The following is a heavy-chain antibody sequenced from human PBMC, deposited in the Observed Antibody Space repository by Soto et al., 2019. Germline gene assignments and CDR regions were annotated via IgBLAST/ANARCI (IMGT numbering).Heavy chain of an antibody. D-gene: IGHD4-17*01. Sequence: ASVKVSCKASGYTFTSYAMHWVRQAPGQRLEWMGWINAGNGNTKYSQKFQGRVTMTRDTSTSTAYMELRSLRSEDTAVYYCARDEPDYQMSYWGQGTLVTVAS. CDR2: INAGNGNT. V-gene: IGHV1-3*01. J-gene: IGHJ4*02. CDR3: ARDEPDYQMSY. CDR1: GYTFTSYA.